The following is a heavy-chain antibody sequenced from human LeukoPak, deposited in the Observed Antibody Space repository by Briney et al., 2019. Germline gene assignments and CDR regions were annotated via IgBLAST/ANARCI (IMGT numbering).Heavy chain of an antibody. V-gene: IGHV1-69*04. CDR3: ARETPYGSGSFFDY. D-gene: IGHD3-10*01. Sequence: SVKVSCKASGGTFSSYAISWVRQAPGQGLEWMGRIIPILGIANYAQKFQGRVTITADKSTSTAYMELSSLRSEDTAVYYCARETPYGSGSFFDYWGQGTLVTVSS. J-gene: IGHJ4*02. CDR1: GGTFSSYA. CDR2: IIPILGIA.